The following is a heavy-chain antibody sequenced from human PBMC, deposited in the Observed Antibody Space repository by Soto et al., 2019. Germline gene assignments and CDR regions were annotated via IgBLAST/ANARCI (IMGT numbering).Heavy chain of an antibody. J-gene: IGHJ4*02. V-gene: IGHV4-31*03. D-gene: IGHD3-10*01. CDR3: ARDPGGAAFDY. CDR2: IYYSGST. CDR1: GGSISSGGYY. Sequence: QVQLQESGPGLVKPSQTLSLTCTVSGGSISSGGYYWSWIRQHPGKGLEWIGYIYYSGSTYYNPSLNSRVTISVDPSKNPFSLKLSSVTAADTAVYYCARDPGGAAFDYWGQGTLVTVSS.